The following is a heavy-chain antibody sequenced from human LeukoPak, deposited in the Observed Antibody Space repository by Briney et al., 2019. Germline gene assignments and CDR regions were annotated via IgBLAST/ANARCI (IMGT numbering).Heavy chain of an antibody. CDR3: ARVSAGVAAAMEYSWFDP. CDR2: IKSDGVTT. Sequence: GGSLRLSCAASGFTFSSYWMHWVRQAPGKGLVWVSRIKSDGVTTSYADSVKGRFTISRDNAKNTLYLQMNSLRAEDTVVYYCARVSAGVAAAMEYSWFDPWGQGTLVTVSS. CDR1: GFTFSSYW. D-gene: IGHD2-15*01. V-gene: IGHV3-74*01. J-gene: IGHJ5*02.